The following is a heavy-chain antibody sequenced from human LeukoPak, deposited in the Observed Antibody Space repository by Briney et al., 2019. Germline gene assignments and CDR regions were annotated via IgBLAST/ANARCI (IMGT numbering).Heavy chain of an antibody. CDR1: GYSISSGYY. CDR2: IYHSGST. CDR3: ARLTSRLWFGDLTEALKDFPNYWYFDL. D-gene: IGHD3-10*01. Sequence: SETLSLTCTVSGYSISSGYYWGWIRQPPGKGLEWIGSIYHSGSTYYNPSLKSRVTISVDTSKNQFSLKLSSVTAADTAVYYCARLTSRLWFGDLTEALKDFPNYWYFDLWGRGTLVTVSS. J-gene: IGHJ2*01. V-gene: IGHV4-38-2*02.